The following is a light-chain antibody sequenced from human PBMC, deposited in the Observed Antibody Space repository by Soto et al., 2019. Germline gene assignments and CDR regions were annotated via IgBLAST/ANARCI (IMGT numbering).Light chain of an antibody. Sequence: QSMLTQPPSVSGAPGQRVTISCTGSNSNIGAGYEVHWYQQLPGTAPRLLIYGDDNRPSGVPDRFSGSKSATSASLAITGLQAEDEADYYCQSYDSSLRGWVFGGGTKLTVL. CDR2: GDD. CDR3: QSYDSSLRGWV. CDR1: NSNIGAGYE. V-gene: IGLV1-40*01. J-gene: IGLJ3*02.